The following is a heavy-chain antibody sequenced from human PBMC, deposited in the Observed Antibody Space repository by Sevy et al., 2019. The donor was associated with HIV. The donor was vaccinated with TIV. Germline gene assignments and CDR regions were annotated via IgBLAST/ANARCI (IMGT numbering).Heavy chain of an antibody. J-gene: IGHJ4*02. Sequence: GGSLRLSCAASGFTFSSYGMHWVRQAPGKGLEWVAVISYDGSNKYYADSVKGRFTISRDNSKNTLYLQMNSLRAEDTAVYYCAKDRDYSSYLPLLDYWGQGTLVTVSS. CDR1: GFTFSSYG. CDR3: AKDRDYSSYLPLLDY. D-gene: IGHD4-4*01. CDR2: ISYDGSNK. V-gene: IGHV3-30*18.